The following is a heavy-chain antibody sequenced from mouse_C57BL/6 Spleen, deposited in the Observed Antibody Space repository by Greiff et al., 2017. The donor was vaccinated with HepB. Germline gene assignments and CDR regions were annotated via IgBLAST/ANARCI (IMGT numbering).Heavy chain of an antibody. CDR3: AREGDSNVLGY. Sequence: QVQLQQPGAELVRPGSSVKLSCKASGYTFTSYWMHWVKQRPIQGLEWIGNIDPSDSETHYNQKFKDKATLTVDTSSSTAYMQLSSLTSEDSAVYYCAREGDSNVLGYWGQGTTLTVSS. CDR1: GYTFTSYW. CDR2: IDPSDSET. J-gene: IGHJ2*01. D-gene: IGHD2-5*01. V-gene: IGHV1-52*01.